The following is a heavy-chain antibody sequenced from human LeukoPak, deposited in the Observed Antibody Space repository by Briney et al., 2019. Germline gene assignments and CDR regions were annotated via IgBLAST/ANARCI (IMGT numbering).Heavy chain of an antibody. Sequence: PSQTLSLTCTVSGGSISSGGYYWSWIRQPPGKGLEWIGYIYYSGSTNYNPSLKSRVSISVDTSKNQFSLELSVTAADTAVYFCARGYYYYYYMDVWGKGTTVTVSS. CDR1: GGSISSGGYY. V-gene: IGHV4-30-4*07. CDR3: ARGYYYYYYMDV. J-gene: IGHJ6*03. CDR2: IYYSGST.